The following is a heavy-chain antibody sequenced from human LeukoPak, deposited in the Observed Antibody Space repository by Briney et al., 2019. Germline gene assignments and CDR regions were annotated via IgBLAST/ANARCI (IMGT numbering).Heavy chain of an antibody. J-gene: IGHJ6*03. CDR3: ARDGEYSSSWVRYYYYYYMDV. CDR1: GFTFSSYE. Sequence: GGSLRLSCAASGFTFSSYEINWVRQAPGKGLEWVSYISSSGSTIYYADSVKGRFTISRDNAKNSLYLQMNSLRAEDTALYYCARDGEYSSSWVRYYYYYYMDVWGKGTTVTVSS. D-gene: IGHD6-13*01. V-gene: IGHV3-48*03. CDR2: ISSSGSTI.